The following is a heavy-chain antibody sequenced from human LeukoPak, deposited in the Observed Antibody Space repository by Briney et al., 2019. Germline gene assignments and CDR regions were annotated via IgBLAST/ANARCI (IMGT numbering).Heavy chain of an antibody. CDR2: FYNSGST. CDR1: GGSIRGYH. J-gene: IGHJ2*01. Sequence: SETLSLTCTVFGGSIRGYHWSWVRQPPGKGLEWIGYFYNSGSTNSDPSLRSRVTMSVDTSKNQLSLKLSSVTAADTAVYYCARRSSGAVAALYWYFDLWGQGTLVTVSS. D-gene: IGHD6-19*01. V-gene: IGHV4-59*01. CDR3: ARRSSGAVAALYWYFDL.